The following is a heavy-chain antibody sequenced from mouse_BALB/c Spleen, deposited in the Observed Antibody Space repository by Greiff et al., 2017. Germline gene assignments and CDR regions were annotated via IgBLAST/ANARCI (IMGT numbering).Heavy chain of an antibody. CDR2: IDPSDSET. Sequence: VQLQQPGAELVKPGAPVKLSCKASGYTFTSYWMNWVKQRPGRGLEWIGRIDPSDSETHYNQKFKDKATLTVDKSSSTAYIQLSSLTSEDSAVYYCARSGYDYDEAWFAYWGQGTLVTVSA. CDR3: ARSGYDYDEAWFAY. CDR1: GYTFTSYW. J-gene: IGHJ3*01. V-gene: IGHV1-69*02. D-gene: IGHD2-4*01.